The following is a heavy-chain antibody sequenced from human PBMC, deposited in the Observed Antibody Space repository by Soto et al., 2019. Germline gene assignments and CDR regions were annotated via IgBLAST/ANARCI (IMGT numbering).Heavy chain of an antibody. J-gene: IGHJ4*02. CDR1: EFSFSSYS. CDR3: ARTFDTITYYFDY. Sequence: GGSLRLSCAASEFSFSSYSMHWIRQAPGKGLEWVAVISFDGNIIHYADSVKGRFIISRDNSKNTLYLQMHSLSGEDTAVYYCARTFDTITYYFDYWGQGTLVTVSS. CDR2: ISFDGNII. V-gene: IGHV3-30-3*01. D-gene: IGHD3-9*01.